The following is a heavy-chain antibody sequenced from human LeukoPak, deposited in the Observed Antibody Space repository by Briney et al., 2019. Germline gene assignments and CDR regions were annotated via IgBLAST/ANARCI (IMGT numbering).Heavy chain of an antibody. CDR1: GGPISSSSYY. CDR3: ARPLGYCSGGSCYGDAFDI. J-gene: IGHJ3*02. Sequence: SETLSLTCTVSGGPISSSSYYWGWIRQPPGKRLEWIGSLQYSGRTYDNPSLKSRVTISLDTSKNHFSLKLSSVTAADTAVYYCARPLGYCSGGSCYGDAFDIWGQGTMVTVSS. D-gene: IGHD2-15*01. V-gene: IGHV4-39*02. CDR2: LQYSGRT.